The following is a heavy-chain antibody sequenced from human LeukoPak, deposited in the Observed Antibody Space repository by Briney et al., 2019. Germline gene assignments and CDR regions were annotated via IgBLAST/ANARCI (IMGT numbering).Heavy chain of an antibody. CDR3: ARDYGDRTFDD. CDR2: ISGSGGST. D-gene: IGHD4-17*01. Sequence: WGSLRLSCAASGFTFSSYAMSWVRQAPGKGLEWVSAISGSGGSTYYADSVKGRFTISRDNSKNTVYLQMNSLRGEDTAVYYCARDYGDRTFDDWGQGTLVTVSS. CDR1: GFTFSSYA. V-gene: IGHV3-23*01. J-gene: IGHJ4*02.